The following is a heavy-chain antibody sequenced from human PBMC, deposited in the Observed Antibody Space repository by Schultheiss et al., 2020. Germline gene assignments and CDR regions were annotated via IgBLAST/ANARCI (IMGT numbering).Heavy chain of an antibody. CDR2: IYYSGST. V-gene: IGHV4-39*07. Sequence: SETLSLTCTVSGGSISSSSYYWGWIRQPPGKGLEWIGSIYYSGSTYYNPSLKSRVTISVDTSKNQFSLKLSSVTAADTAVYYCARGARKLGDRVYYYYYYMDVWGKGTTVTVSS. CDR1: GGSISSSSYY. D-gene: IGHD7-27*01. J-gene: IGHJ6*03. CDR3: ARGARKLGDRVYYYYYYMDV.